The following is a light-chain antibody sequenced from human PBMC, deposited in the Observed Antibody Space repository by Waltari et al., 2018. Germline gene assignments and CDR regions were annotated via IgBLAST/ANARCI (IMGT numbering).Light chain of an antibody. CDR2: EVS. Sequence: QSALTQPPSASGSPGQSVTISCTGTSSDVGGFYYVSWYQQHPGKVPRLMIYEVSKRPPGVPDRFSGSKSGNTASLTVSGLQVEDEADYYCSSFAGSSQMLFGGGTKLTVL. J-gene: IGLJ2*01. CDR1: SSDVGGFYY. V-gene: IGLV2-8*01. CDR3: SSFAGSSQML.